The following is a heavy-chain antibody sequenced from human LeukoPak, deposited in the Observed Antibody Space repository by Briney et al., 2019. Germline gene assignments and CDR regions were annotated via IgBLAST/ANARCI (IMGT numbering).Heavy chain of an antibody. D-gene: IGHD4-17*01. J-gene: IGHJ3*02. CDR3: ARTTVTTGQAFDI. CDR2: IYYSGST. Sequence: PSQTLSLTCTVSGGSISSYYWSWIRQPPGKGLEWIGYIYYSGSTNYNPSLKSRVTISVDTSKNQFSLKLSSVTAADTAVYYCARTTVTTGQAFDIWGQGTMVTVSS. CDR1: GGSISSYY. V-gene: IGHV4-59*08.